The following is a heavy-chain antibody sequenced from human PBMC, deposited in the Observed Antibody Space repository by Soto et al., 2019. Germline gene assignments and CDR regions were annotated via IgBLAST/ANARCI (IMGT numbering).Heavy chain of an antibody. Sequence: SETLSLTCTVSGGSLSSNYWTWIRQPPGKGLEWIGYVYYNVNTNYNPSLKSRVTISVDTSKNQFSLKLSSVTAADTAVYYCARMGLVGATSLYYYYYGMDVWGQGTTVTVSS. CDR3: ARMGLVGATSLYYYYYGMDV. D-gene: IGHD1-26*01. CDR2: VYYNVNT. J-gene: IGHJ6*02. CDR1: GGSLSSNY. V-gene: IGHV4-59*12.